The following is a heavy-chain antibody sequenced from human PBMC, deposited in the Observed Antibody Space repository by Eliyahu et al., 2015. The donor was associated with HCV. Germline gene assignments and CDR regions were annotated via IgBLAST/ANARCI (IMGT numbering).Heavy chain of an antibody. J-gene: IGHJ4*02. CDR1: GFPFNTYW. V-gene: IGHV3-7*01. D-gene: IGHD2-15*01. Sequence: EVHLVESGGDLVQPGGSLRLSCVASGFPFNTYWMSWVRQAPGKGPEWVATIKPDGSEIYHVDSVEGRFTISRDNAKNSLYLEMNSLRGEDTAVYYCARDGRVHVTPSFWGQGTLVTVSS. CDR2: IKPDGSEI. CDR3: ARDGRVHVTPSF.